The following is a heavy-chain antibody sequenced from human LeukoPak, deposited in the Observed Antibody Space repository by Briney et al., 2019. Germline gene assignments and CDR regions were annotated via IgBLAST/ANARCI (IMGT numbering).Heavy chain of an antibody. D-gene: IGHD2-2*01. CDR1: GYTFTSYG. V-gene: IGHV1-18*01. CDR3: ARGINTPLGVVPAAHDDY. J-gene: IGHJ4*02. CDR2: ISAHNGNT. Sequence: ASVNVSCKASGYTFTSYGISWVRQAPGQGLEWMGWISAHNGNTNYAQKLQGRVTMTTDASTSTAYMELRSLRSDDTAVYYCARGINTPLGVVPAAHDDYWGQGTLVTVSS.